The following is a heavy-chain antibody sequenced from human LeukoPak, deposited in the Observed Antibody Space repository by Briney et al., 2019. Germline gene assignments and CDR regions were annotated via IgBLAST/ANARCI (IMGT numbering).Heavy chain of an antibody. D-gene: IGHD5-18*01. J-gene: IGHJ5*02. Sequence: SQTLSLTCTVSGGSISSGSYNWSWIRQPAGKGLEWIGRIYTSGSTNYNPSLKSRVTISVDTSKNQFSLKLSSVTAADTAVYYCARDWDTAMVWWFDPWGQGTLVTVSS. V-gene: IGHV4-61*02. CDR1: GGSISSGSYN. CDR2: IYTSGST. CDR3: ARDWDTAMVWWFDP.